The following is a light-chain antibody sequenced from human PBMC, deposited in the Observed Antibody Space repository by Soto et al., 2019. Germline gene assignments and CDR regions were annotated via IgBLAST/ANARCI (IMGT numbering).Light chain of an antibody. CDR2: EVS. J-gene: IGLJ3*02. Sequence: QSALTQPASVSGSPGQSITISCTGSSSDVGSYNVVSWYQQHPGKAPKLMIYEVSKRPSWVSNRFSGSKSGNTASLTISGLQAEDEADYYCCSYACSSTFEWVFGGGTKLTVL. CDR1: SSDVGSYNV. CDR3: CSYACSSTFEWV. V-gene: IGLV2-23*02.